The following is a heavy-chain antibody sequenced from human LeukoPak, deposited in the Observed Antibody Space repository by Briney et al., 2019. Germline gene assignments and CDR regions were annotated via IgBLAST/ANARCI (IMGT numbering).Heavy chain of an antibody. CDR1: GGSISSYY. J-gene: IGHJ5*02. V-gene: IGHV4-59*01. CDR3: ARDYSSRGDWFDP. Sequence: SETLSLTCTVSGGSISSYYWSWIRQPPGKGLEWIGYIYYSGSTNYNPSLKSRVTISVDTFKNQFSLKLSSVTAADTAVYYCARDYSSRGDWFDPWGQGTLVTVSS. D-gene: IGHD6-13*01. CDR2: IYYSGST.